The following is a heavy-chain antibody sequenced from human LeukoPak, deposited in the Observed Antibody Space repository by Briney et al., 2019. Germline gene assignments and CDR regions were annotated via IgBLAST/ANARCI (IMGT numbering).Heavy chain of an antibody. D-gene: IGHD3-16*02. J-gene: IGHJ4*02. CDR2: FSDSGDTT. CDR1: GFTFSSYA. Sequence: GGSLRLSCAASGFTFSSYAISWVRQAPGKGLEWVSGFSDSGDTTYYADSVKGRFTISRDNSKNTLYLQMNSLRAEDTAVYYCAKEDKYGTYRYNLFDYWGQGTLVTVSS. CDR3: AKEDKYGTYRYNLFDY. V-gene: IGHV3-23*01.